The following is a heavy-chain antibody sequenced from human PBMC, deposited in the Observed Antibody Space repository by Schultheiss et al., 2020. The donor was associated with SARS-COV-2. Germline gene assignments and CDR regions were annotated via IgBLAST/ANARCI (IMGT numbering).Heavy chain of an antibody. CDR1: GFTFSSYA. J-gene: IGHJ4*02. CDR2: ISGSGGST. D-gene: IGHD3-10*01. CDR3: AKGSMGWFGELLH. Sequence: GGSLRLSCAASGFTFSSYAMHWVRQAPGKGLEWVSAISGSGGSTYYADSVKGRFTISRDNSKNTLYLQMNSLRAEDTAVYYCAKGSMGWFGELLHWGQGTLVTVAS. V-gene: IGHV3-23*01.